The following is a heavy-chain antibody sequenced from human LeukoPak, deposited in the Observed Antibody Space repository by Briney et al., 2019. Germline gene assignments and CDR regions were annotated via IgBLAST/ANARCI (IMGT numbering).Heavy chain of an antibody. Sequence: SETPSRTCAVYGGSFSGYYWSWIRQPPGKGLEWIGEINHSGSTNYNPSLKSRVTISVDTSKNQFSLKLSSVTAADTAVYYCVRVVTPPRGGMDYWGQGTLVTVSS. CDR3: VRVVTPPRGGMDY. D-gene: IGHD4-23*01. V-gene: IGHV4-34*01. CDR2: INHSGST. J-gene: IGHJ4*02. CDR1: GGSFSGYY.